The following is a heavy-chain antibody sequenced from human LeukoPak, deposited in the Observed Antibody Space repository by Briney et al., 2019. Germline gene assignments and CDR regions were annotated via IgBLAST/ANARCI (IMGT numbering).Heavy chain of an antibody. CDR2: IRASGDTT. D-gene: IGHD6-19*01. V-gene: IGHV3-23*01. J-gene: IGHJ6*03. CDR3: AKNFASAWNYYMDV. CDR1: GFTFSNYA. Sequence: GGSLRLSCTASGFTFSNYAMSWVRQAPRKGLQWVSDIRASGDTTHYADSVKGRFTISRDNSKNTLYLQMNSLRAEDTAVYYCAKNFASAWNYYMDVWGKGTTVTVSS.